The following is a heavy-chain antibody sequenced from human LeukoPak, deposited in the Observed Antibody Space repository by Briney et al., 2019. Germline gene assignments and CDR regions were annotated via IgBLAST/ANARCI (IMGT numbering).Heavy chain of an antibody. J-gene: IGHJ4*02. CDR1: GGSFSGYY. Sequence: SETLSLTCAVYGGSFSGYYWSWIRQPPGKGLEWIGEINHSGSTNYNPSLKSRVTISVDTSKNQSSLKLSSVTAADTAVYYCARGSLIVGNFDYWGQGTLVTVSS. CDR3: ARGSLIVGNFDY. CDR2: INHSGST. D-gene: IGHD3-22*01. V-gene: IGHV4-34*01.